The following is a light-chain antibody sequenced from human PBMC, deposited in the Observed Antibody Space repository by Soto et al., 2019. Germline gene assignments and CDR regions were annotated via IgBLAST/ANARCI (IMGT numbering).Light chain of an antibody. CDR3: QQYGSSPPYT. V-gene: IGKV3-20*01. J-gene: IGKJ2*01. CDR1: QSVGSSY. CDR2: GAS. Sequence: EIVLTQSPGTLSLSPGERATLSCRASQSVGSSYLAWYQQKPGQALRLLIYGASNRATGIPDRFSGSGSGTDFTLTISRLETEDFAVYYCQQYGSSPPYTFGQGTKLEIK.